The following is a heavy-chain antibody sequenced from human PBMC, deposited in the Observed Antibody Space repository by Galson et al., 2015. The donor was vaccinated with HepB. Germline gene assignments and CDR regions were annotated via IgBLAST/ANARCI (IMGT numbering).Heavy chain of an antibody. CDR1: GFTFSSYG. Sequence: SLRLSCAASGFTFSSYGMHWVRQAPGKGLEWVAVISYDGSNKYYADSVKGRFTISRDNSKNTLYLQMNSLRAEDTAVYYCAKDLTPFGGYYGSGNLYYYGMDVWGQGTTVTVSS. CDR2: ISYDGSNK. CDR3: AKDLTPFGGYYGSGNLYYYGMDV. J-gene: IGHJ6*02. D-gene: IGHD3-10*01. V-gene: IGHV3-30*18.